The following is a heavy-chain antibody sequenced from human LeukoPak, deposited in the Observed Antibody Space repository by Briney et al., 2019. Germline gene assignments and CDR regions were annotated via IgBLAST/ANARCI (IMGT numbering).Heavy chain of an antibody. CDR1: GNSFTGYY. V-gene: IGHV1-2*02. J-gene: IGHJ4*02. D-gene: IGHD1-26*01. CDR2: MSPDSDGT. CDR3: ANQEGIGAPGAWFDN. Sequence: GSSVKVSCKGSGNSFTGYYVRWVRQAPGQGLEWMGWMSPDSDGTNFAQNFQGRVSTTRDTSIRTVYLELRSLRADDTAVYYCANQEGIGAPGAWFDNWGQGTLVTVSS.